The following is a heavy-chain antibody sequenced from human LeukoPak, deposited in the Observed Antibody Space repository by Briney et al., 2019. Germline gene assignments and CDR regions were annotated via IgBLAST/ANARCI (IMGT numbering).Heavy chain of an antibody. V-gene: IGHV3-74*01. D-gene: IGHD6-19*01. CDR1: GFTFSTYW. CDR2: INSDGSST. J-gene: IGHJ4*02. CDR3: ARDPNTARAVAGHFDY. Sequence: GGSLRLSCAASGFTFSTYWMHWVRQAPGKGLVWVSRINSDGSSTSYADSVKGRFTISRDNAKNTLYLQMNSLRAEDTAVYYCARDPNTARAVAGHFDYWGQGTLVTVSS.